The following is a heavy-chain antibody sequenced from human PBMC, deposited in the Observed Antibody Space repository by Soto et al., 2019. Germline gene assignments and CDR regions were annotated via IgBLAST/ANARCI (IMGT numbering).Heavy chain of an antibody. Sequence: GASVKVSCKASGYTFTSYGITWVRQAPGQGLEWMGWISVYNGNTNYAQKLQGRVTMTTDTSTSTAYMELRSLRSDDTAVYYCARTATYYDIWTGYRKAYYFDYWGQGPLVTVSS. CDR3: ARTATYYDIWTGYRKAYYFDY. J-gene: IGHJ4*02. V-gene: IGHV1-18*01. CDR1: GYTFTSYG. D-gene: IGHD3-9*01. CDR2: ISVYNGNT.